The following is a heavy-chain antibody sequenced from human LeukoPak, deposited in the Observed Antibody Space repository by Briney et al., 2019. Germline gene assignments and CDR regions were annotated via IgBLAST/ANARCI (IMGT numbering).Heavy chain of an antibody. J-gene: IGHJ4*02. CDR3: ARHGSASGWYRSHFDY. CDR1: GGSISSSSYY. Sequence: SETLSLTCTVSGGSISSSSYYWGWLRQPPGKGLEWIGSIYYSGSTYYSPSLKSRVTMSVDTSKNQFSLKLSSVTAADTAVYYCARHGSASGWYRSHFDYWGQGTLVTVSS. D-gene: IGHD6-19*01. V-gene: IGHV4-39*01. CDR2: IYYSGST.